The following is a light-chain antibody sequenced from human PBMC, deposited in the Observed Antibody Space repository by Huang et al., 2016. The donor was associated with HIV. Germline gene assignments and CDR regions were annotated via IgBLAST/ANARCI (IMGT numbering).Light chain of an antibody. CDR2: AAS. V-gene: IGKV1-39*01. Sequence: DIQMTQSPSSLSASVGDRVTITCRASQSISSYLNWYQQKPGKAPKLLSYAASRLQSGGPSRFSGSGSGTDFTLTVSNLQPEDFAAYYCQQSYSTPITFGGGTKVEIK. CDR1: QSISSY. J-gene: IGKJ4*01. CDR3: QQSYSTPIT.